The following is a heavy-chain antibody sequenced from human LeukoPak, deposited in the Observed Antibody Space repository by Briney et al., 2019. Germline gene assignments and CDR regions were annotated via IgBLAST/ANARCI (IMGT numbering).Heavy chain of an antibody. CDR3: ARDGYCTNGICYTPQDYYYYGMDV. CDR1: GFTFSSYW. J-gene: IGHJ6*02. CDR2: ISYDGSNK. Sequence: PGGSLRLSCAASGFTFSSYWMTWVRQAPGKGLEWVALISYDGSNKYYADSVKGRFTISRDNSKTTLYLQMNSLRAEDTAVYYCARDGYCTNGICYTPQDYYYYGMDVWGQGTTVTVSS. V-gene: IGHV3-30-3*01. D-gene: IGHD2-8*01.